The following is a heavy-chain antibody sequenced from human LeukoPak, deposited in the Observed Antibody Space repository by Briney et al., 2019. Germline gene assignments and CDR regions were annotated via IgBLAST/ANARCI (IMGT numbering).Heavy chain of an antibody. J-gene: IGHJ4*02. Sequence: GGSLRLSCAASGFTFSSYAMHWVRQAPGEGLEWVAVISYDGSNKYYADSVKGRFTISRDNSKNTLYLQMNSLRAEDTAVYYCARHDRIQLWLLLDYWSQGALVTVSS. CDR3: ARHDRIQLWLLLDY. CDR2: ISYDGSNK. CDR1: GFTFSSYA. V-gene: IGHV3-30*04. D-gene: IGHD5-18*01.